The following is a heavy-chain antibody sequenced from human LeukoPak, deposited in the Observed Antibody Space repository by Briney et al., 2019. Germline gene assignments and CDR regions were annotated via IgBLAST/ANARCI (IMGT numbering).Heavy chain of an antibody. D-gene: IGHD5-24*01. V-gene: IGHV6-1*01. CDR1: GDSVSSTSAA. CDR3: ARQNNTYHHYNLGWFDP. J-gene: IGHJ5*02. Sequence: SQTLSLPCAISGDSVSSTSAAWNWIRQSPSRGLEWLGRTYYRSKWYNGYAVSVKSRITINPDTSTNQFSLQLSSVTPEDTAVYYCARQNNTYHHYNLGWFDPWGQGTLVTVSS. CDR2: TYYRSKWYN.